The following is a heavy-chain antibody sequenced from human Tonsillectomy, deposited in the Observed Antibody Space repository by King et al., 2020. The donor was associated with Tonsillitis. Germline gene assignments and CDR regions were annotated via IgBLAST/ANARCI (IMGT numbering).Heavy chain of an antibody. CDR2: ISSGSSYI. D-gene: IGHD3-9*01. V-gene: IGHV3-21*01. CDR1: GFTFRSYT. CDR3: ARFTYDILTGYYIDYFDN. Sequence: VQLVESGGGLVKPGGSLRLSCAASGFTFRSYTMHWVRQAPGKGLEWVSSISSGSSYIHYADSVKGRFTISRDNAKNSLYLQMNSLRAEDTAVYYCARFTYDILTGYYIDYFDNWGQGTLVTVSS. J-gene: IGHJ4*02.